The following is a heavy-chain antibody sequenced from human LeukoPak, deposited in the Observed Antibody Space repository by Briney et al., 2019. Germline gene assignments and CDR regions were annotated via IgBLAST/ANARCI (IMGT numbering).Heavy chain of an antibody. V-gene: IGHV1-18*01. Sequence: ASVKVSCKASGYTFTSYGISWVRQAPGQGLEWMGWINAYNGNTNYAQKLQVRVTMTTDTSTSTAYMELRSLRSDDTAVYYCARFPQMNIAVAGTKVRSWFDPWGQGTLVTVSS. CDR2: INAYNGNT. D-gene: IGHD6-19*01. CDR3: ARFPQMNIAVAGTKVRSWFDP. J-gene: IGHJ5*02. CDR1: GYTFTSYG.